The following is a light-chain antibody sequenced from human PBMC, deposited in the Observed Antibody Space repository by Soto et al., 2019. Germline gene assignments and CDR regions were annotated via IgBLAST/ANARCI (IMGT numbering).Light chain of an antibody. Sequence: QSVLTQPPSASGSPGQRVTISCSGTSSNIGSNYVSWYQQLPGTAPKLLIYRNNQLPSGVPDRFSGSKSGTSASLAISGRRFEDEADYYCASWDDSLSGHWVFGGGTKLTVL. CDR2: RNN. J-gene: IGLJ3*02. CDR1: SSNIGSNY. V-gene: IGLV1-47*01. CDR3: ASWDDSLSGHWV.